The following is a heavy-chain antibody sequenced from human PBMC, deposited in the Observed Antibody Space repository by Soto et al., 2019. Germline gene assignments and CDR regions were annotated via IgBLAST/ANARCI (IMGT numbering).Heavy chain of an antibody. CDR2: IHYSGST. Sequence: KPSETLSLTCSVSGGSISSGSYFWGWIRQPPGKGLECIGNIHYSGSTYYNPSLKSRVTISVDTSKTQFSLKLTSVSAADSAVYYCARGIGYYFDYWGQGTLVTV. CDR1: GGSISSGSYF. CDR3: ARGIGYYFDY. V-gene: IGHV4-39*01. D-gene: IGHD5-12*01. J-gene: IGHJ4*02.